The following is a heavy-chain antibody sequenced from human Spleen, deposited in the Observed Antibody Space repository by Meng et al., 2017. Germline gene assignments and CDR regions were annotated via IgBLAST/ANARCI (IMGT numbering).Heavy chain of an antibody. CDR3: ASLYSSAWYGRDY. Sequence: GESLKISCAASGFTFSDYYMSWIRQAPGKGLEWVSYISSSGSTIYYADSVKGRFTISRDNAKNSLYLQMNSLRAEDTAVYYCASLYSSAWYGRDYWGQGTLVNVSS. V-gene: IGHV3-11*01. D-gene: IGHD6-13*01. CDR2: ISSSGSTI. J-gene: IGHJ4*02. CDR1: GFTFSDYY.